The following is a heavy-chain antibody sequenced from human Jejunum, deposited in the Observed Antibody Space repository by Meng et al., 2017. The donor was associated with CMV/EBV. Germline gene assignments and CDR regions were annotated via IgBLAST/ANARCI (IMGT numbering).Heavy chain of an antibody. D-gene: IGHD6-19*01. CDR2: IGWNGGSV. Sequence: GFTFDDYVMHWVRQAPGGGLEWVSGIGWNGGSVAYADSVKGRFTISRDNARNSLYLQMNSLSAEDTALYYCAKGLYATGWYSFDYWGQGTLVTVSS. J-gene: IGHJ4*02. V-gene: IGHV3-9*01. CDR3: AKGLYATGWYSFDY. CDR1: GFTFDDYV.